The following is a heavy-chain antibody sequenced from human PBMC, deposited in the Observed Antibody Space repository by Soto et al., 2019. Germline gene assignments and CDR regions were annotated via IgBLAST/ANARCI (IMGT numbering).Heavy chain of an antibody. D-gene: IGHD1-26*01. CDR1: GFTFSRYW. J-gene: IGHJ3*02. Sequence: QPGGSLRLSCAASGFTFSRYWMHWVRQAPGKGLVWVSRINSDGSSTSYADSVKGRFTISRDNAKNTLYLQMNSLRAEDTAVYYCAREVALVVGATNAFDIWGQGSMVTVSS. CDR2: INSDGSST. CDR3: AREVALVVGATNAFDI. V-gene: IGHV3-74*01.